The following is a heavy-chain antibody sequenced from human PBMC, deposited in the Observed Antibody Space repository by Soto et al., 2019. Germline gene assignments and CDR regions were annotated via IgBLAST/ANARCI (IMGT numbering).Heavy chain of an antibody. CDR1: GYSFTSYW. Sequence: PGESLKISCKGSGYSFTSYWISWVRQMPGKGLEWMGRIDPSDSYTNYSPSFQGHVTISADRSISTAYLQWSSLKASDTAMYYCARRGGDYYDSSGWPYYYYGMDVWGQGTTVTVSS. J-gene: IGHJ6*02. CDR3: ARRGGDYYDSSGWPYYYYGMDV. V-gene: IGHV5-10-1*01. D-gene: IGHD3-22*01. CDR2: IDPSDSYT.